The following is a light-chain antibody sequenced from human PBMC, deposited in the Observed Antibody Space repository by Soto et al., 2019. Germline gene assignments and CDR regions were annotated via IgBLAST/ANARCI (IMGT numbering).Light chain of an antibody. CDR2: DVS. J-gene: IGLJ2*01. CDR3: SSFKRSTALVV. CDR1: SNDVGGYNY. V-gene: IGLV2-14*01. Sequence: QSALTQPASVSGSPGQSITISCTGTSNDVGGYNYVSWYQQYAGKVPKLIIFDVSNRPSGVSNRFSGSKSGNTASLTISGLHAEDEADYYCSSFKRSTALVVFGGGTKLTVL.